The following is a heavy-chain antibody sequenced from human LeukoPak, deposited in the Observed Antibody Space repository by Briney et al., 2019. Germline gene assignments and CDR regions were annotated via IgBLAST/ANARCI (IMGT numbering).Heavy chain of an antibody. D-gene: IGHD3-16*02. V-gene: IGHV3-23*01. CDR1: GFTFSSYA. CDR2: ISGSGGST. CDR3: ARDALYDYVWGSYRHQYDY. Sequence: GGSLRLSCAASGFTFSSYAMSWVRQAPGKGLEWVSAISGSGGSTYYADSVKGRFTISRDNSKNTLYLQMNSLRAEDTAVYYCARDALYDYVWGSYRHQYDYWGQGTLVTISS. J-gene: IGHJ4*02.